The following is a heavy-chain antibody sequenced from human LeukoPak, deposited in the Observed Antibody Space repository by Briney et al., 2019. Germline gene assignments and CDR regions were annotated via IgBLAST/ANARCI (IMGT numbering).Heavy chain of an antibody. CDR3: AKDRDGSGSYFDY. CDR2: ISYDGNNK. CDR1: ELTFSTYG. Sequence: GGSLRLSCAASELTFSTYGMHWVRQAPGKGLEWVAVISYDGNNKYYADSVKGRFTISRDNSKSTLFLQMNSLRAEDAAVYYCAKDRDGSGSYFDYWGQGTLVTVSS. V-gene: IGHV3-30*18. J-gene: IGHJ4*02. D-gene: IGHD3-10*01.